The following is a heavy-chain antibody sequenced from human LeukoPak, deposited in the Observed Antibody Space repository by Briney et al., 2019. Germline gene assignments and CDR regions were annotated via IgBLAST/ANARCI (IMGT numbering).Heavy chain of an antibody. V-gene: IGHV3-33*01. J-gene: IGHJ4*02. CDR3: AREGVDFWSGVLSFDY. D-gene: IGHD3-3*01. CDR2: IWYDGSNK. CDR1: GFTFSSYG. Sequence: GGSLRLSCAASGFTFSSYGMHWVRQAPGKGLEWVAVIWYDGSNKYYADSVKGRFTISRDNSKNTLYLQMNSLRAEDTAVYYCAREGVDFWSGVLSFDYWGQGTLVTASS.